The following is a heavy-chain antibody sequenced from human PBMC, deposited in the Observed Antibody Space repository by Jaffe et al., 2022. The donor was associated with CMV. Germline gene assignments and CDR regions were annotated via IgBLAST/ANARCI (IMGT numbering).Heavy chain of an antibody. CDR2: IYSGGST. D-gene: IGHD4-17*01. Sequence: EVQLVETGGGLIQPGGSLRLSCAASGFTVSSNYMSWVRQAPGKGLEWVSVIYSGGSTYYADSVKGRFTISRDNSKNTLYLQMNSLRAEDTAVYYCARGYYGDYGTGYFDYWGQGTLVTVSS. CDR3: ARGYYGDYGTGYFDY. CDR1: GFTVSSNY. J-gene: IGHJ4*02. V-gene: IGHV3-53*02.